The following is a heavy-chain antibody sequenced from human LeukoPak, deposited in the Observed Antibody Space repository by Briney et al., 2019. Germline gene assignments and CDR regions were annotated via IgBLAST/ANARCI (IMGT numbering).Heavy chain of an antibody. CDR1: GFTFSDYW. CDR2: ISSSSSYI. CDR3: ARDSGFLEWLFDY. J-gene: IGHJ4*02. V-gene: IGHV3-21*01. D-gene: IGHD3-3*01. Sequence: GGSLRLSCAASGFTFSDYWMNWVRQAPGKGLEWVSSISSSSSYIYYADSVKGRFTISRDNAKNSLYLQMNSLRAEDTAVYYCARDSGFLEWLFDYWGQGTLVTVSS.